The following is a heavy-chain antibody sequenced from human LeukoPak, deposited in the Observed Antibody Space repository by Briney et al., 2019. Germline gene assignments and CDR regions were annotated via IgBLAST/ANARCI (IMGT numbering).Heavy chain of an antibody. CDR1: GYTFTSYD. CDR2: MNPNSGNT. V-gene: IGHV1-8*01. Sequence: ASVKVSCKASGYTFTSYDINWVRQATGQGLEWMGWMNPNSGNTGQAQKFQGRITKTRNTSISTAYMELSSLRPEDTAVYYCAKYKSGDYFDLGKRYYFDQWGQGTPVTVSS. CDR3: AKYKSGDYFDLGKRYYFDQ. D-gene: IGHD3/OR15-3a*01. J-gene: IGHJ4*02.